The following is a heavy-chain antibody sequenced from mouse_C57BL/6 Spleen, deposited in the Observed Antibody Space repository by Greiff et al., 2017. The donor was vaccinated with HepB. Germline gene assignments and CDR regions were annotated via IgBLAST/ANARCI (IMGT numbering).Heavy chain of an antibody. D-gene: IGHD1-1*01. J-gene: IGHJ1*03. CDR2: INPSSGYT. Sequence: VQLQQSGAELAKPGASVKLSCKASGYTFTSYWMHWVKQRPGQGLEWIGYINPSSGYTKYNQKFKDKATLTADKSSSKAYMQLSSLTYEDSAGYYCARQDYGSSSHWYFDVWGTGTTVTVSS. CDR3: ARQDYGSSSHWYFDV. CDR1: GYTFTSYW. V-gene: IGHV1-7*01.